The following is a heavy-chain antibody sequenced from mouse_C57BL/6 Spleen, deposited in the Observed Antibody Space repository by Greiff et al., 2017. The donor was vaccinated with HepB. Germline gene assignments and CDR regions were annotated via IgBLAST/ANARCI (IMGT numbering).Heavy chain of an antibody. J-gene: IGHJ1*03. CDR1: GYTFTSYW. CDR3: ATTVRAFDV. Sequence: QVQLKQPGAELVMPGASVKLSCKASGYTFTSYWMHWVKQRPGQGLEWIGEIDPSDSYTNYNQKFKGKSTLTVDKSSSTAYMQLSSLTSEDSAVYYCATTVRAFDVGGTGTTVTVSS. CDR2: IDPSDSYT. D-gene: IGHD1-1*01. V-gene: IGHV1-69*01.